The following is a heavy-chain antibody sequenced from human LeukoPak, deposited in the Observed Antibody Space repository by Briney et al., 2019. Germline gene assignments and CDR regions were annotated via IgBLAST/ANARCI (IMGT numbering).Heavy chain of an antibody. CDR2: ISGSSSTK. CDR1: KFTFSDYY. Sequence: GGSLRLSCAASKFTFSDYYMTWIRQAPGKGLEWVSHISGSSSTKYYADSVKGRFTISRDNAKNSLYLQMNSLRAEDTAVYYCARGGGTVTSVHMDVWGKGTTVTVSS. J-gene: IGHJ6*03. D-gene: IGHD4-11*01. V-gene: IGHV3-11*04. CDR3: ARGGGTVTSVHMDV.